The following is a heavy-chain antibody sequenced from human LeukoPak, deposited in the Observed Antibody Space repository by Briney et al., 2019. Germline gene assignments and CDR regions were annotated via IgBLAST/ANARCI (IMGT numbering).Heavy chain of an antibody. V-gene: IGHV3-21*01. CDR3: ARDIAAAGAFDI. D-gene: IGHD6-13*01. J-gene: IGHJ3*02. CDR1: GLTFSSYS. Sequence: GGSLRLSCAASGLTFSSYSMNWVRQPPGKGLECVLSISSSSSYIYYADLVKGRFTISRDNAKNSLYLQMNSLRAEDTAVYYCARDIAAAGAFDIWGQGTMVTVSS. CDR2: ISSSSSYI.